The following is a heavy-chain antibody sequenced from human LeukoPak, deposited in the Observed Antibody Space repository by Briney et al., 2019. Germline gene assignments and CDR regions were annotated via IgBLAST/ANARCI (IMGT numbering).Heavy chain of an antibody. CDR1: GFTFSSYG. D-gene: IGHD6-19*01. CDR2: IWYDGSNK. CDR3: ARDGRIAVAGIDPPFDY. V-gene: IGHV3-33*01. Sequence: GGSLRLSCAASGFTFSSYGMHWVRQAPGKGPEWVAVIWYDGSNKYYADSVKGRFTISRDNSKNTLYLQMNSLRAEDTAVYYCARDGRIAVAGIDPPFDYWGQRTLVTVSS. J-gene: IGHJ4*02.